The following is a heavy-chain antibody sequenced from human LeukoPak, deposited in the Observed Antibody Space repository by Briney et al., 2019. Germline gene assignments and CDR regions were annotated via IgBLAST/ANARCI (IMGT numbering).Heavy chain of an antibody. CDR2: IYYSGST. D-gene: IGHD3-3*01. CDR1: GGSISSYY. J-gene: IGHJ3*02. V-gene: IGHV4-59*01. CDR3: AREDFWSGHNAFDI. Sequence: SETLSLTCTVSGGSISSYYWSWIRQPPGKGLEWIGYIYYSGSTNYNPSLKSRVTISVDTSKNQFSLKLSSVTAADTAVYYCAREDFWSGHNAFDIWGQGTMVTVSS.